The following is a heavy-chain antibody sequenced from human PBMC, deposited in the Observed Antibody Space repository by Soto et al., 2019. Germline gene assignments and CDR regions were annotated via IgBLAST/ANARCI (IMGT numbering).Heavy chain of an antibody. J-gene: IGHJ4*02. Sequence: VQLQESGPGLVKPSGTLSLTCAVSGGSISSGNWWSWVRQPPGKALEWIGEIYHSGATNDNPSPTSRVTISLDKSKNPSALRLSAVTAADTAVYYCAGHRGNTYGPYDYWGQGILVTVSS. D-gene: IGHD5-18*01. V-gene: IGHV4-4*02. CDR2: IYHSGAT. CDR3: AGHRGNTYGPYDY. CDR1: GGSISSGNW.